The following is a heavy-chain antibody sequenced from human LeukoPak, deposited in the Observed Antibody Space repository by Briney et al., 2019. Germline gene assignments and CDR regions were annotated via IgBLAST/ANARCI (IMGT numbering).Heavy chain of an antibody. Sequence: PGGSLRRSCAASGFTFGSYAMSWVRQAPGKGLEWFSAITGDGGTTYYADSVKGRFTISRDNSKNTLYLQMNSLRAEDTAVYYCARRYCSGGTCNHLDYWGQGTLVTVSS. CDR1: GFTFGSYA. D-gene: IGHD2-15*01. CDR2: ITGDGGTT. J-gene: IGHJ4*02. V-gene: IGHV3-23*01. CDR3: ARRYCSGGTCNHLDY.